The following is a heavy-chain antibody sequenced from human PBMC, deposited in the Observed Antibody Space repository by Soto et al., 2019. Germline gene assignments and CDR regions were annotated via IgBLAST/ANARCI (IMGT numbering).Heavy chain of an antibody. Sequence: GGSLRLSCAASGFTFSSYSMNWVRQAPGKGLEWVSSISSSSSYIYYADSVKGRFTISRDNAKNSLYLQMNSLRAEDTAVYYCAREISYSGYYAFDIWGQGTMVTVSS. V-gene: IGHV3-21*01. D-gene: IGHD3-22*01. CDR2: ISSSSSYI. CDR1: GFTFSSYS. J-gene: IGHJ3*02. CDR3: AREISYSGYYAFDI.